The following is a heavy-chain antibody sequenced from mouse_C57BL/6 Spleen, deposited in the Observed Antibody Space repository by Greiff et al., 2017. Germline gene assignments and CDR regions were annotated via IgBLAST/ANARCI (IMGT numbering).Heavy chain of an antibody. CDR2: IYPRSGNT. V-gene: IGHV1-81*01. Sequence: VQLQESGAELARPGASVKLSCKASGYTFTSYGISWVKQRTGQGLEWIGEIYPRSGNTYYNEKFKGKATLTADKSSSTAYMELRSLTSEDSAVYFCAREGAQATYYAMDYWGQGTSVTVSS. CDR3: AREGAQATYYAMDY. CDR1: GYTFTSYG. D-gene: IGHD3-2*02. J-gene: IGHJ4*01.